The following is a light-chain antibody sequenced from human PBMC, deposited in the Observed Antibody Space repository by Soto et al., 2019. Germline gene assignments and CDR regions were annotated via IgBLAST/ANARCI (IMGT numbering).Light chain of an antibody. CDR3: QQLSSYPST. V-gene: IGKV1-5*01. Sequence: DIQMTQSPSTLPAFFGDXDTTTRRASQGISSWLAWCQQKPGKAPKLLIYDASTLHSGVPSRFSGSGSGTDFTLTVSGLQPEDFATYYCQQLSSYPSTFGGGTKVDIK. CDR2: DAS. J-gene: IGKJ4*01. CDR1: QGISSW.